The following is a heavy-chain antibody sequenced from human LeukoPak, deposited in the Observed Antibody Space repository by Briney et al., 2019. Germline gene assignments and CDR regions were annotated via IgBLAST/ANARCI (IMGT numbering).Heavy chain of an antibody. V-gene: IGHV4-59*02. CDR3: ARDNWNYGSSMDV. J-gene: IGHJ6*02. CDR1: GGSVSSYY. D-gene: IGHD1-7*01. CDR2: IYYSGST. Sequence: SETLSLTCTVSGGSVSSYYWSWIRQPPGKGLEWIGYIYYSGSTNYNPSLKSRVTISVDTSKNQFSLKLSSVTAADTAVYHCARDNWNYGSSMDVWGQGTTVTASS.